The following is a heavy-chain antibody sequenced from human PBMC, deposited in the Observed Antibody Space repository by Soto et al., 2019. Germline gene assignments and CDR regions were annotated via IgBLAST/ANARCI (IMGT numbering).Heavy chain of an antibody. CDR3: ARHSRIATPLDS. CDR2: IDPSDSHT. J-gene: IGHJ4*02. Sequence: GESLKISCKGSGYRFTNDLITWVRQMPGKGLEWTGGIDPSDSHTKYSPSFQGHVTISADNSITSVYLQWSSLKASDTAMYYCARHSRIATPLDSWGQGTLVTVSS. D-gene: IGHD6-6*01. CDR1: GYRFTNDL. V-gene: IGHV5-10-1*01.